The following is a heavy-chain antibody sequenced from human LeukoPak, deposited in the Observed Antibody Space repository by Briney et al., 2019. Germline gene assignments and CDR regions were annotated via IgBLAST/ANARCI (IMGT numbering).Heavy chain of an antibody. Sequence: GGSLRLSCAASGFTFSSYGMHWVRQAPGKGLEWVAVISYDGSNKYYADSVKGRFTISRDNSKNTLYLQVNSLRAEDTAVYYCAKDPRTIFGVPVYFDYWGQGTLVTVSS. J-gene: IGHJ4*02. CDR2: ISYDGSNK. V-gene: IGHV3-30*18. CDR3: AKDPRTIFGVPVYFDY. D-gene: IGHD3-3*01. CDR1: GFTFSSYG.